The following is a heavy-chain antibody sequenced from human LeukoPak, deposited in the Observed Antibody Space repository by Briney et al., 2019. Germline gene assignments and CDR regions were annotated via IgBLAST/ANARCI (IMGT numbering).Heavy chain of an antibody. D-gene: IGHD5-12*01. CDR1: GFTFSSAA. CDR2: ITGSDDAT. CDR3: AKGPQLYSGYHPDY. V-gene: IGHV3-23*01. J-gene: IGHJ4*02. Sequence: GGSLRLSCAASGFTFSSAAMTWVRQAPGRGLEWVPTITGSDDATYYADSVKGRFTISRDFSRNTVGLQMNSLRTEDTAIYYCAKGPQLYSGYHPDYWGQGTLVTVSS.